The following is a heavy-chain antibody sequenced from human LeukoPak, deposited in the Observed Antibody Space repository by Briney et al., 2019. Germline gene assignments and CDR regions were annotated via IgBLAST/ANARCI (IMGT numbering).Heavy chain of an antibody. CDR2: ISYDGSNK. J-gene: IGHJ4*02. CDR1: GFTFSSYA. V-gene: IGHV3-30-3*01. CDR3: ARVEGYYGSGSYYDLDY. Sequence: GGSLRLSCAASGFTFSSYAMPWVRQAPGKGLEWVAVISYDGSNKYYADSVKGRFTISRDNSKNTLYLQMNSLRAEDTAVYYCARVEGYYGSGSYYDLDYWGQGTLVTVSS. D-gene: IGHD3-10*01.